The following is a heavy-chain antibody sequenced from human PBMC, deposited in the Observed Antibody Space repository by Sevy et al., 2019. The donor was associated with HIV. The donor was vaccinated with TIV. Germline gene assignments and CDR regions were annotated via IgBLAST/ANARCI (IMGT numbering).Heavy chain of an antibody. V-gene: IGHV3-53*01. CDR2: LYSGGST. D-gene: IGHD1-26*01. J-gene: IGHJ4*02. CDR3: ARAGTGSYRAYLDY. Sequence: GALRLSCAASEFTVSSSYMSWVRQAPGKGLEWVSILYSGGSTYYAASVKGRFAVSRDNSKNTLYLQMNSLRAEDTAVYYCARAGTGSYRAYLDYWGQGTLVTVSS. CDR1: EFTVSSSY.